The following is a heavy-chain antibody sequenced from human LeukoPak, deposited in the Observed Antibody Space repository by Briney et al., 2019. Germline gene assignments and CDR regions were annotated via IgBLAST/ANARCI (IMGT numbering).Heavy chain of an antibody. V-gene: IGHV3-48*02. D-gene: IGHD2-2*01. J-gene: IGHJ4*02. CDR2: ISSGTSAI. CDR3: ARRGCSGSICYTYFDY. CDR1: GFTFSTYS. Sequence: PGGSLRLSCGASGFTFSTYSMNRVRQAPGKGLEWVSYISSGTSAIYYADSVKGRFTISRDNAKNSLYLQMNSLRDEDTAVYYCARRGCSGSICYTYFDYWGQGTLVTVSS.